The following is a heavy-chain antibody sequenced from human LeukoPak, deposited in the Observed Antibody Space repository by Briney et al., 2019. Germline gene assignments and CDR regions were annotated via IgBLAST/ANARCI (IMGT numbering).Heavy chain of an antibody. Sequence: GGSLRLSCAASGFTFSSYSMNWVRQAPGKGLEWVSSISSSSSYIYYADSVKSRFTISRDNAKNSLYLQMNSLRAEDTAVYYCASGEFRYYDSSGYYWDDYWGQGTLVTVSS. CDR1: GFTFSSYS. CDR3: ASGEFRYYDSSGYYWDDY. V-gene: IGHV3-21*01. J-gene: IGHJ4*02. D-gene: IGHD3-22*01. CDR2: ISSSSSYI.